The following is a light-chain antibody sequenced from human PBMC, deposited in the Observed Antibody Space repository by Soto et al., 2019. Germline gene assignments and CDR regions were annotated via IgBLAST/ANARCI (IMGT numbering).Light chain of an antibody. CDR1: QGIRND. CDR2: ASS. Sequence: AIQMTQSPSSLSSSIGDRVTITCRASQGIRNDLGWYKQKPGKAPKVLIYASSNLHSGVPSRFRGSGSGTDFTLTISSLKPEDFATYYCLQDYNYPHTFGPGTKVDIK. V-gene: IGKV1-6*01. J-gene: IGKJ3*01. CDR3: LQDYNYPHT.